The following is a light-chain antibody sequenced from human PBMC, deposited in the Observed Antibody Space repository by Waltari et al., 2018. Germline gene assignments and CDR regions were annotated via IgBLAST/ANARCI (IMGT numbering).Light chain of an antibody. Sequence: QSALTQPASVSGSPGQSITISCTGTSSDVGAYNHVSCYQQHPRKVPKLLIPGVTKRPSGVSIRFSGSKSGTTASLTISGLQAEDEAHYYCFSYAGTTPVVFGGGTKLTVV. CDR3: FSYAGTTPVV. V-gene: IGLV2-23*02. CDR2: GVT. CDR1: SSDVGAYNH. J-gene: IGLJ2*01.